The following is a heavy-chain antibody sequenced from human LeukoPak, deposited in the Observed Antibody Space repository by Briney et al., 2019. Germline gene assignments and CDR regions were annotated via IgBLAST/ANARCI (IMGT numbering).Heavy chain of an antibody. CDR3: ARYRSDDFGAFDI. CDR1: GFTFSNYE. D-gene: IGHD4/OR15-4a*01. J-gene: IGHJ3*02. V-gene: IGHV3-48*03. Sequence: GESLRLSCAASGFTFSNYEMNWVRQAPGKGLEWVSYISSSGSTLYYADSAKGRFTISRDNAKNSLYLQMNSLRAEDTAVYYCARYRSDDFGAFDIWGQGTMVTVSS. CDR2: ISSSGSTL.